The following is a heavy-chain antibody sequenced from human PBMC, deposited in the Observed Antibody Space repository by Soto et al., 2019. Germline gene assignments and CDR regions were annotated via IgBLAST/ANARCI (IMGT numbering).Heavy chain of an antibody. D-gene: IGHD4-17*01. V-gene: IGHV3-74*01. J-gene: IGHJ4*02. CDR3: VATVTHLGVYFDY. Sequence: GGSLRLSCAASGFTFSSYWMHWVRQAPGKGLVWVSRINSDGSSTSYADSVKGRFTISRDNAKNTLYLQMNSLRAEDTAVYYCVATVTHLGVYFDYWGQGTLVTVSS. CDR1: GFTFSSYW. CDR2: INSDGSST.